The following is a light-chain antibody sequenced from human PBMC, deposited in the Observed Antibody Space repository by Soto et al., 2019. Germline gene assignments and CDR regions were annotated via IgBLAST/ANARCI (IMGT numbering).Light chain of an antibody. Sequence: QPVLTQPPSASGTPGQRVSISWSGSASNVGSTYVFWYQQVPGTAPTLLIYKNNQRPSGVSDRFSGSKSGTSASLAISGRRVDDDADYYCASWANDLNGPIFGGGTKLTVL. J-gene: IGLJ2*01. CDR2: KNN. CDR1: ASNVGSTY. CDR3: ASWANDLNGPI. V-gene: IGLV1-47*01.